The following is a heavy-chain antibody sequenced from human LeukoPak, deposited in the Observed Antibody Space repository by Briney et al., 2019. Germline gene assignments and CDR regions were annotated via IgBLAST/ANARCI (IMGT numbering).Heavy chain of an antibody. CDR1: GGSFSGYY. Sequence: SETLSLTCAVYGGSFSGYYWSWIRQPPGKGLEWIGEINHSGSTTYNPSLKSRVTISVDTSKNQFSLKLSSVTAADTAVYYCARDMEEQQLARPYYYMDVWGKGTTVTVSS. D-gene: IGHD6-13*01. V-gene: IGHV4-34*01. J-gene: IGHJ6*03. CDR3: ARDMEEQQLARPYYYMDV. CDR2: INHSGST.